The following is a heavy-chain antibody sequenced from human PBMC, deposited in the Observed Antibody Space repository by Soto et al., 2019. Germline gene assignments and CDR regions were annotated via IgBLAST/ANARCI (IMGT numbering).Heavy chain of an antibody. V-gene: IGHV3-23*01. J-gene: IGHJ3*02. CDR3: AKDLHGAFDI. CDR1: GFTFSSYA. Sequence: GGSLRLSCAASGFTFSSYAMSWVRQAPGKGLEWVSAISGSGGSTYYADSVKGRFTISRDNSKNTRYLQMNSLRAEDTAVYYWAKDLHGAFDIWGQGTMVTVSS. CDR2: ISGSGGST.